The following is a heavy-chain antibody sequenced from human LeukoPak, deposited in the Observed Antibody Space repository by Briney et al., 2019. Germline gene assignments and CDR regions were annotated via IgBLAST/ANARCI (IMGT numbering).Heavy chain of an antibody. Sequence: PGGSLRLSCAASGFTFINSWMIWVRQAPGKGLEWVAGIKPDGSEKYYVDSVKGRLTVSRDNAKSSLYLQMNSLRAEDTAVYYCARNFRWLQLDFWGRGTLLTVSS. CDR2: IKPDGSEK. V-gene: IGHV3-7*01. D-gene: IGHD5-24*01. CDR1: GFTFINSW. CDR3: ARNFRWLQLDF. J-gene: IGHJ4*02.